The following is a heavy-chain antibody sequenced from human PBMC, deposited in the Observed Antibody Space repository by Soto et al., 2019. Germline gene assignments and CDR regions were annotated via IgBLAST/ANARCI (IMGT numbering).Heavy chain of an antibody. CDR1: GYSFTSLG. Sequence: ASVKVSCKASGYSFTSLGITWVRQAPGQPLEWLGWISLYSDGTNYAQKFKGRVSMTTDTSTTTAYMELRSLRSDDTAVYYCARVVPGAEAWFGPWGQGTLVTVSS. J-gene: IGHJ5*02. CDR2: ISLYSDGT. CDR3: ARVVPGAEAWFGP. D-gene: IGHD2-2*01. V-gene: IGHV1-18*04.